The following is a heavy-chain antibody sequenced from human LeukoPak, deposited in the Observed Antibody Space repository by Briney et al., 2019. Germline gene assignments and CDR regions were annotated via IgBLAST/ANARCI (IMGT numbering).Heavy chain of an antibody. V-gene: IGHV4-39*07. CDR1: GDSISSTTYY. CDR3: ARGGYSYGRDY. D-gene: IGHD5-18*01. J-gene: IGHJ4*02. CDR2: INHSGST. Sequence: SETLSLTCTVSGDSISSTTYYRGWIRQPPGKGLEWIGEINHSGSTNYNPSLKSRVTISVDTSKNQFSLKLSSVTAADTAVYYCARGGYSYGRDYWGQGTLVTVSS.